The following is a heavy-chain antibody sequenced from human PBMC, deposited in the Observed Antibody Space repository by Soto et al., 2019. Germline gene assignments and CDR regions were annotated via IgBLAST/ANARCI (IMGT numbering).Heavy chain of an antibody. CDR2: IYWDDDK. Sequence: QITLKESGPSLVKPTQTLTLTCTFSGFSLTTNGVGVGWIRQSPGEALEWLALIYWDDDKRYSPSLKSRLTITKDTSKNQVVLTMTNMDSVDTATYYCAYCGYYSGSWFPYYWGQGTLVTVSS. CDR3: AYCGYYSGSWFPYY. J-gene: IGHJ4*02. CDR1: GFSLTTNGVG. D-gene: IGHD6-25*01. V-gene: IGHV2-5*02.